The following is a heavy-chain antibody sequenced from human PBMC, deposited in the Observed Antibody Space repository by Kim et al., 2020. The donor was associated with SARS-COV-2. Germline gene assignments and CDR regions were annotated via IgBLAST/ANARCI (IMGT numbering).Heavy chain of an antibody. V-gene: IGHV3-11*01. D-gene: IGHD4-17*01. Sequence: SVKGPLTITRDNTQNSMFLQMNNLRAEDTAVFYCARGTVTTYGMDVWGQGTTVTVSS. J-gene: IGHJ6*02. CDR3: ARGTVTTYGMDV.